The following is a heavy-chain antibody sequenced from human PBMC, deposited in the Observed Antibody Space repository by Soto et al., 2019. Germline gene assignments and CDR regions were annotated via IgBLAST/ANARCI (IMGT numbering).Heavy chain of an antibody. CDR2: IKRDGSTT. V-gene: IGHV3-74*01. Sequence: GGSLRLSCAASGFTFSDYWMHWVRQAPGKGLEWVSRIKRDGSTTNYADSVKGRFTISRDNSKNTLYLQMNSLRAEDTAVFYCAKDFSGYDCVSQYYFDYWGQGTLVTVSS. CDR3: AKDFSGYDCVSQYYFDY. D-gene: IGHD5-12*01. CDR1: GFTFSDYW. J-gene: IGHJ4*02.